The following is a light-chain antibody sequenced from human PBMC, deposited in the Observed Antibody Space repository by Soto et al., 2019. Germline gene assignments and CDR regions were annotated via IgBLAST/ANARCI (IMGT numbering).Light chain of an antibody. J-gene: IGLJ2*01. Sequence: QSVLTQPPSVSGAPGQRVTISCTGSSSNIGAGYDVHWYQQLPGTAPKLLIYGNSNRPSGVPDRFSGSKSGTSASLAITGVQGEDEADYYCRSYDSSLSGVVFGGGTKVTVL. CDR3: RSYDSSLSGVV. V-gene: IGLV1-40*01. CDR1: SSNIGAGYD. CDR2: GNS.